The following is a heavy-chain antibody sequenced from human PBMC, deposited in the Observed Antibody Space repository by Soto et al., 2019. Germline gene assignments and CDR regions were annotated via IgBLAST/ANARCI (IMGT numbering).Heavy chain of an antibody. CDR3: AREEGRRYCGLVSYPHWFDP. J-gene: IGHJ5*02. Sequence: QVQLQESGPGLVKPSQTLSLTCTVSGGSISSGDCYWSWIRQPPGKGLEWIGSIYYTGSTYYNPSIKGGVNISVDPARIQFSLRLSCVTAADTALDYCAREEGRRYCGLVSYPHWFDPWGQGTLVTVSS. V-gene: IGHV4-30-4*01. D-gene: IGHD3-10*01. CDR2: IYYTGST. CDR1: GGSISSGDCY.